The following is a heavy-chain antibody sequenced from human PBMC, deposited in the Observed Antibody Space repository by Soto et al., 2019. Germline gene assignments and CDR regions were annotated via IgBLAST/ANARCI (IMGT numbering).Heavy chain of an antibody. CDR2: IWYDGSNK. V-gene: IGHV3-33*01. CDR3: ARWGDEKQFDI. J-gene: IGHJ5*02. D-gene: IGHD3-16*01. CDR1: GFTFSSHV. Sequence: QVQLVESGGGVVQPGRSLRLSCAASGFTFSSHVMHRVRQAPGKGLEWVAVIWYDGSNKYYADSVKGRFTISRDNSNNTVYLQMNSMRAEDTAVSHCARWGDEKQFDIWGQGTLVTVSS.